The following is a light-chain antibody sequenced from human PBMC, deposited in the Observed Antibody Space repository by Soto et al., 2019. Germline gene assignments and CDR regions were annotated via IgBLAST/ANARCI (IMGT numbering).Light chain of an antibody. CDR2: GAS. CDR1: QSVNNN. Sequence: ETLMTQSPATLSVSPGERATLSCRASQSVNNNLAWYQQKLGQAPRVLIYGASTRATGIPARFTGSGSGTEFILTITSRQSEDAAVYYCQEYNTWPWTFGQGTKV. CDR3: QEYNTWPWT. J-gene: IGKJ1*01. V-gene: IGKV3-15*01.